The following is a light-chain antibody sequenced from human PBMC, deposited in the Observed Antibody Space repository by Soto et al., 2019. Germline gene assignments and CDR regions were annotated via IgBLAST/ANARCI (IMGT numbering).Light chain of an antibody. CDR3: QQYNNWGT. Sequence: EIVMTQSPATLSVSPGERATLSCRASQSVSSNLAWYPQKPGQAPRLLIYGASTRATGIPARFSGSGSGTEFTLTISSLQSEDFAVYYCQQYNNWGTFGQGTKVEI. CDR2: GAS. V-gene: IGKV3-15*01. J-gene: IGKJ1*01. CDR1: QSVSSN.